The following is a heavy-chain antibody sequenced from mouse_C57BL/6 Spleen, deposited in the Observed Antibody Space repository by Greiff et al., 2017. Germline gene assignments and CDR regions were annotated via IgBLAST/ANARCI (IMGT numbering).Heavy chain of an antibody. V-gene: IGHV1-59*01. CDR3: ARGLGYGSSLDY. Sequence: QVQLQQPGAELVRPGTSVKLSCKASGYTFTSYWMHWVKQRPGQGLEWIGVIDPSDSYTNYNQKFKGKATLTVDTSSSTAYMQLSSLTSEDSAVYYCARGLGYGSSLDYWGQGTTLTVSS. CDR1: GYTFTSYW. J-gene: IGHJ2*01. D-gene: IGHD1-1*01. CDR2: IDPSDSYT.